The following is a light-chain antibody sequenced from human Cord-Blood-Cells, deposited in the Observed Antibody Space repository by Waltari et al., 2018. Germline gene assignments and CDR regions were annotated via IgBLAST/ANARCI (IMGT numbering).Light chain of an antibody. V-gene: IGKV1-39*01. CDR3: QQSYSTPPLS. J-gene: IGKJ2*03. Sequence: DIQMTQSPSSLSASVGDRVTITCRASQSISNYLKWYQQKPGKAPKLLIYAASSLQSGVPSRFSGSGSGTDFTLTISSLQPEDFATYYCQQSYSTPPLSFGQGTKLEIK. CDR1: QSISNY. CDR2: AAS.